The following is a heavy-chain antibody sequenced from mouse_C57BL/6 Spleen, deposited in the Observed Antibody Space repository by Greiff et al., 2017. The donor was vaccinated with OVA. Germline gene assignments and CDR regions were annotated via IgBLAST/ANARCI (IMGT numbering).Heavy chain of an antibody. CDR2: IHPNSGST. CDR1: GYTFTSYW. CDR3: ARTKSPIPDY. V-gene: IGHV1-64*01. Sequence: QVQLQQPGAELVKPGASVKLSCKASGYTFTSYWMHWVKQRPGQGLEWIGMIHPNSGSTNYNEKFKSKATLTVDKSSSTAYMQLRRLTSSDSAVYYCARTKSPIPDYWGQGTTLTVSS. J-gene: IGHJ2*01.